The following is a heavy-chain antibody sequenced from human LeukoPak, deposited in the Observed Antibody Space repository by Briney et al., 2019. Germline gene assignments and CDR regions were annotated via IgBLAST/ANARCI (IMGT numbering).Heavy chain of an antibody. CDR2: ISGGGEST. CDR1: GFTFSTYA. J-gene: IGHJ3*02. Sequence: GGSLRLSCAASGFTFSTYAMSWVRRAPGKGLEWVSTISGGGESTHYADSVEGRFTISRDNSKNTLYLQMNSLRAEDTAVYYCAKDPSSGWYVNAFDIWGQGTMVTVSS. CDR3: AKDPSSGWYVNAFDI. D-gene: IGHD6-19*01. V-gene: IGHV3-23*01.